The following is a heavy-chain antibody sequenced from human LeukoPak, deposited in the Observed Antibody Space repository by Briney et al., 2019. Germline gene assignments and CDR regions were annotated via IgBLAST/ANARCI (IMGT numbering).Heavy chain of an antibody. CDR1: GGSISSYY. Sequence: PSETLSLTCTVSGGSISSYYWSWIRQPPGKGLEWIGYIYYSGSTNYNPSLKSRVTISVDTSKNQFSLKLSSVTAADTAVYYCARIVSGPCGPSFDYWGQGTLVTVSS. CDR2: IYYSGST. D-gene: IGHD6-19*01. J-gene: IGHJ4*02. V-gene: IGHV4-59*01. CDR3: ARIVSGPCGPSFDY.